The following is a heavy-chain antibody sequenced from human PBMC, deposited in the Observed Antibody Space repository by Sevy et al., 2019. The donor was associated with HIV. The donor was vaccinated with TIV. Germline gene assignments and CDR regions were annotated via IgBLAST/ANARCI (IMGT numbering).Heavy chain of an antibody. CDR1: GFTFSSYV. D-gene: IGHD2-21*02. CDR3: ARGGGYCGGDCYFIDY. CDR2: IWYDGNIK. Sequence: GGSLRLSCAASGFTFSSYVMHWVRQAPGKGLEWVALIWYDGNIKYYADSVKGRFTISRDNSKDTLFLQMNSLKPEDTAVYYCARGGGYCGGDCYFIDYWGQGALVTVSS. J-gene: IGHJ4*02. V-gene: IGHV3-33*08.